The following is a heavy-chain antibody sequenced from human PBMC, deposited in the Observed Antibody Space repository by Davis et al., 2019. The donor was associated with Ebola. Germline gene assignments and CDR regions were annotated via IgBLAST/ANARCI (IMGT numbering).Heavy chain of an antibody. CDR1: GFSFHDYA. CDR3: AKDTSPTMSQGDGRDV. CDR2: INWNSGRI. Sequence: GGSLRLSCAASGFSFHDYAMHWVRPVPGKGLAWVSGINWNSGRIGYADSTRGRFTISRANAKNSLYLQINSLRPEDTALYYCAKDTSPTMSQGDGRDVWGQGTTVTVSS. V-gene: IGHV3-9*01. D-gene: IGHD3-22*01. J-gene: IGHJ6*02.